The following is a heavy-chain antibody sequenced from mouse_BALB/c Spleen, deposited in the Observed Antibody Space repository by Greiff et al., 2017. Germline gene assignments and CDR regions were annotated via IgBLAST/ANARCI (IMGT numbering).Heavy chain of an antibody. CDR2: IWWDDDK. CDR1: GFSLCTSGMG. CDR3: ARLYRYDVRFAY. V-gene: IGHV8-8*01. Sequence: QVTLKESGPGLLKPSQTLCLTCSFSGFSLCTSGMGVGWLRQPSGKGLEWLAHIWWDDDKYYNPSLKRQLTISKDTSRNQVFLKITSVDTADTATYYCARLYRYDVRFAYWGQGTLVTVSA. J-gene: IGHJ3*01. D-gene: IGHD2-14*01.